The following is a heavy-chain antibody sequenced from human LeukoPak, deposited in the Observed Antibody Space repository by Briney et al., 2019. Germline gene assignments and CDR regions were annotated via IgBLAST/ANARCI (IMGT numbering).Heavy chain of an antibody. CDR1: GGSISSYY. CDR2: IYYSGST. V-gene: IGHV4-59*01. CDR3: ARASGYSYAIDY. J-gene: IGHJ4*02. D-gene: IGHD5-18*01. Sequence: PSETLSLTCTVSGGSISSYYWSWIRQPPGKGLEWIGYIYYSGSTNYNPSLKSRVTISVDTSKNQFSLKLSSVTAADTAVYYCARASGYSYAIDYWGQGTLVTVSS.